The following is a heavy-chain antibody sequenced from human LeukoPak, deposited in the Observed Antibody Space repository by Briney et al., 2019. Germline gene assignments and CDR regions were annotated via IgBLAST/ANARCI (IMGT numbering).Heavy chain of an antibody. J-gene: IGHJ4*02. Sequence: SETLSLTCTVSGDSINSLDLWGWVRQPPGKGLEWIGEMYLSGTTHSNPSVRSRVTISIDKSKNQFFLNLSSVTAADTAVYYCAGLVGRYSSGLYYYYFDYWGQGTLVTVSS. CDR3: AGLVGRYSSGLYYYYFDY. CDR2: MYLSGTT. D-gene: IGHD3-22*01. V-gene: IGHV4-4*02. CDR1: GDSINSLDL.